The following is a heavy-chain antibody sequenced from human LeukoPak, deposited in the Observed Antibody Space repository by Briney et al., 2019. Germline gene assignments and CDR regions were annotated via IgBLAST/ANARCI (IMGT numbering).Heavy chain of an antibody. CDR2: ISGRTGGT. CDR3: AKCGNSGCHLIDY. J-gene: IGHJ4*02. Sequence: GGSLRLSCAASGFTFNTNAMSWVRQAPGKGLEWVSAISGRTGGTYYADSVKGRFTISRDNSKSTLYLQMDSLRAEDTAVYYCAKCGNSGCHLIDYWGRGTLVTVSS. CDR1: GFTFNTNA. D-gene: IGHD5-12*01. V-gene: IGHV3-23*01.